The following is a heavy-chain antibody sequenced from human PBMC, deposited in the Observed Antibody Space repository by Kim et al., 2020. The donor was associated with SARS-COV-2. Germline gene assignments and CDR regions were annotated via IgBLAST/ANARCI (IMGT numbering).Heavy chain of an antibody. J-gene: IGHJ5*01. Sequence: GGSLRLSCEVSGFTFEDHAMQWVRQVPGGGLEWVSLIDWDGVTSKYADSVKGRFIISRDNSKNFLYLQMNSLRVEDTALYFCVKTQDNNGQGFFDSWV. CDR2: IDWDGVTS. V-gene: IGHV3-43D*03. CDR1: GFTFEDHA. CDR3: VKTQDNNGQGFFDS. D-gene: IGHD2-8*01.